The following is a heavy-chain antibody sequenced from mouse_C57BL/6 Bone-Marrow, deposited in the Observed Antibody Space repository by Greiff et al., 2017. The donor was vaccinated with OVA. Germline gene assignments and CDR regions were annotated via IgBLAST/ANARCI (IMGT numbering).Heavy chain of an antibody. V-gene: IGHV14-4*01. D-gene: IGHD4-1*02. J-gene: IGHJ2*01. Sequence: EVHLVESGAELVRPGASVKLSCTASGFNIKDDYMHWVKQRPEQGLEWIGWIDPENGDTEYASKFQGKATITADTSSNTAYLQLSSLTSEDTAVYYCTTPPHLQLGRDYWGQGTTLTVSS. CDR3: TTPPHLQLGRDY. CDR2: IDPENGDT. CDR1: GFNIKDDY.